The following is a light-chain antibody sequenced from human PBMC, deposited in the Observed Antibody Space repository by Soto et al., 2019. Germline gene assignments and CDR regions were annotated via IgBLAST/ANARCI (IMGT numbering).Light chain of an antibody. CDR2: KAS. V-gene: IGKV1-5*03. CDR1: QSISSW. CDR3: QQYNSYRMYT. J-gene: IGKJ2*01. Sequence: DIQMTQSPSTLSASVGDRVTITCRASQSISSWLAWYQQKPGKAPKLLIYKASTLESGVPSRFSGSGSGTEVTLTISSRQPDDFATYYCQQYNSYRMYTFGQGTKLEIK.